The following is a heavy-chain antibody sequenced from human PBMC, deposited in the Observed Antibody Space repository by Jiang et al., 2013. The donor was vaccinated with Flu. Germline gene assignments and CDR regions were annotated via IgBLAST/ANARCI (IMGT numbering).Heavy chain of an antibody. CDR1: EAPSAAML. CDR3: ARTLYYGSGSYYNRIGYYGMDV. CDR2: IIPIFGTA. V-gene: IGHV1-69*01. Sequence: GAEVKKPGSSVKVSCKALEAPSAAMLSAGCDRPLDKGLSGWGGIIPIFGTANYAQKFQGRVTITADESTSTAYMELSSLRSEDTAVYYCARTLYYGSGSYYNRIGYYGMDVWGQGTTVTVSS. D-gene: IGHD3-10*01. J-gene: IGHJ6*02.